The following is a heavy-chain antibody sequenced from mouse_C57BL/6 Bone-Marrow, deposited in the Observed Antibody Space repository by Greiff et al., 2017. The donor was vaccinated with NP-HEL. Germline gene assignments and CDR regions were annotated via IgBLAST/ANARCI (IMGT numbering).Heavy chain of an antibody. CDR2: INPGSGGP. D-gene: IGHD2-3*01. Sequence: QVQLQQSGAELVRPGTSVKVSCKASGYAFTNYLIEWVKQRPGQGLEWIGVINPGSGGPTYNEKFKGKATLTADKSSSTAYMQLSSLTSEDSAVYFCARDGYYFYYYAMDYWGQGTSVTVSS. V-gene: IGHV1-54*01. CDR3: ARDGYYFYYYAMDY. CDR1: GYAFTNYL. J-gene: IGHJ4*01.